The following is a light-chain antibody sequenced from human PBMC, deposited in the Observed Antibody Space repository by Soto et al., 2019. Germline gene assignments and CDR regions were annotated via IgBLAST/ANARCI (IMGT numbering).Light chain of an antibody. V-gene: IGKV1-39*01. Sequence: DIQMTQSPSSLSASVGDRVTITCRASQPINTYLNWYQQEPGKAPKVLIYAAASLQSGVPSRFSGSGSGTDFTLTISILQPEDFATYYCQQSYSTVTFGQGTKVEIK. CDR3: QQSYSTVT. J-gene: IGKJ1*01. CDR1: QPINTY. CDR2: AAA.